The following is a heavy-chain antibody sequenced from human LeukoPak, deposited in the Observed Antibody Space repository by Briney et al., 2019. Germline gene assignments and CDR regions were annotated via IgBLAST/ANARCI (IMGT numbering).Heavy chain of an antibody. D-gene: IGHD2-2*01. V-gene: IGHV3-48*04. CDR1: GFSFSTYW. CDR2: ISSSGSTI. J-gene: IGHJ4*02. CDR3: ARGVVVVPAATKKHFDY. Sequence: GGSLRLSCVASGFSFSTYWMSWVRQAPGKGLEWVSYISSSGSTIYYADSVKGRFTISRDNAKNSLYLQMNSLRAEDTAVYYCARGVVVVPAATKKHFDYWGQGTLVTVSS.